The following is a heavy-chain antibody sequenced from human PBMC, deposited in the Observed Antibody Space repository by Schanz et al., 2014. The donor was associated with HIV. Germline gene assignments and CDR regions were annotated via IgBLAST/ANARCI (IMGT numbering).Heavy chain of an antibody. CDR2: VSGGGGRT. CDR1: GFTISSNY. J-gene: IGHJ6*02. D-gene: IGHD2-2*02. V-gene: IGHV3-23*04. CDR3: AKGGFCSSTSCYIEEHGMDV. Sequence: EVQLVETGGGLIQPGGSLRLSCAVSGFTISSNYMSWVRQAPGKGLEWVSSVSGGGGRTYSADSVKGRFSIFRDNSRVYLQMNSLRAEDTAVYYCAKGGFCSSTSCYIEEHGMDVWGHGTTVIVSS.